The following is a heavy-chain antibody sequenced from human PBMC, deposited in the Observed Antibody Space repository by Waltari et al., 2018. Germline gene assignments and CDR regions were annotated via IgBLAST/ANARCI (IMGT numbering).Heavy chain of an antibody. Sequence: EVQLVESGGGLVQPGGSLRLSCAASGFTFSSYWMSWVRQAPGKGLEWVANIKQDGSEKYYVDSVKGRFTISRDNAKNSLYLQMNSLRAEDTAVYYCARDQGFGELWDYGMDVWGQGTTVTVSS. J-gene: IGHJ6*02. CDR3: ARDQGFGELWDYGMDV. CDR2: IKQDGSEK. CDR1: GFTFSSYW. V-gene: IGHV3-7*01. D-gene: IGHD3-10*01.